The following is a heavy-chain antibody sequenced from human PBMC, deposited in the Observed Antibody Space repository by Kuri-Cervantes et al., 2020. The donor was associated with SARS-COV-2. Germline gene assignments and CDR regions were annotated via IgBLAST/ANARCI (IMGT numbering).Heavy chain of an antibody. J-gene: IGHJ4*02. Sequence: GGSLRLSCAASGFTFSSYGMHWVRQAPGKGLEWVAVIWDDGSEIFYADSVKGRFTISRDNSENTLYLQMNSLRAEDTAVYYCAKGGYYDILTDFDYWGQGTLVTVSS. CDR2: IWDDGSEI. CDR3: AKGGYYDILTDFDY. D-gene: IGHD3-9*01. CDR1: GFTFSSYG. V-gene: IGHV3-33*06.